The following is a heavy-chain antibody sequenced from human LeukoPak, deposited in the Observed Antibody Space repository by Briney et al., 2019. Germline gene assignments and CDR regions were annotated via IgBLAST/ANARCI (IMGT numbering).Heavy chain of an antibody. J-gene: IGHJ4*02. CDR3: ARGAEYYAIWRGYAGYSDY. CDR2: ISHRGST. Sequence: SETLSLTCSVSGGSMSSYYWSWIRQPAGKGLEWIGSISHRGSTYYNPSLRSRITISLDRSKQKFSLKLTSVTAADTAVYFCARGAEYYAIWRGYAGYSDYWGQGISVTVSS. V-gene: IGHV4-4*07. D-gene: IGHD3-3*01. CDR1: GGSMSSYY.